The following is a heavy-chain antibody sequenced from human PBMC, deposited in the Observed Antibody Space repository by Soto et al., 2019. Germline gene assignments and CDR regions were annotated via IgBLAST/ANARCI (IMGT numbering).Heavy chain of an antibody. CDR2: ITGSTGTT. Sequence: GGSLRLSCAASGFTFSNFAMSWVRHAPGKGLEWVSEITGSTGTTYYADSVKGRFVISRDNSKNTLHLQMNSLRAEDTAVYYCAKVTSSSPYYMDVWGKGTTVTVSS. CDR3: AKVTSSSPYYMDV. J-gene: IGHJ6*03. V-gene: IGHV3-23*01. D-gene: IGHD2-2*01. CDR1: GFTFSNFA.